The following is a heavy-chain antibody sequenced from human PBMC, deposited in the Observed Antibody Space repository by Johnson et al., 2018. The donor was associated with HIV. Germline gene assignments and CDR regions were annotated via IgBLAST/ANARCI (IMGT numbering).Heavy chain of an antibody. CDR1: GFTFSGYA. CDR2: IWYDGSNK. CDR3: ATKRVAAADPDDAFDI. J-gene: IGHJ3*02. V-gene: IGHV3-33*03. D-gene: IGHD6-13*01. Sequence: QLESGGGVVQPGKSLRLSCAASGFTFSGYAIHWVRQAPGKGLEWVAVIWYDGSNKYYVDSVKGRFTISRDNAKNSLYVQMNSLRAEDTAVYYCATKRVAAADPDDAFDIWGQGTMVTVSS.